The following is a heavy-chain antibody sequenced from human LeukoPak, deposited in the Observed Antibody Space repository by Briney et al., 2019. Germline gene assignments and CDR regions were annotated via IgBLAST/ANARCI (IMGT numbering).Heavy chain of an antibody. V-gene: IGHV4-4*07. CDR1: GGSISGYY. Sequence: SETLSLTCTVSGGSISGYYWTWIRQPAGKGLERIGRIYASGSANYNPSLKSRVTMSVDTSKNQFSLKLSSVTAADTAVYYCARDSVVPAAHDAFDIWGQGTMVTVSS. D-gene: IGHD2-2*01. J-gene: IGHJ3*02. CDR2: IYASGSA. CDR3: ARDSVVPAAHDAFDI.